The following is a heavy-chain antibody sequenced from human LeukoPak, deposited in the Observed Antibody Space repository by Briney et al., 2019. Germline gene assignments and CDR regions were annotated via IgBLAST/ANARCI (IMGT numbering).Heavy chain of an antibody. V-gene: IGHV3-30-3*01. D-gene: IGHD2/OR15-2a*01. J-gene: IGHJ6*02. CDR3: SRGENFYAAESEVHYYYGLDV. CDR1: GFTFSSHA. Sequence: PGGSLRLSCAASGFTFSSHAMHWVRQAPGKGLEWVTLISYDGSIKYYADSVKGRFTISRDNSKNTLFLQMNSLRGEDTALYYCSRGENFYAAESEVHYYYGLDVWGQGASVTVSS. CDR2: ISYDGSIK.